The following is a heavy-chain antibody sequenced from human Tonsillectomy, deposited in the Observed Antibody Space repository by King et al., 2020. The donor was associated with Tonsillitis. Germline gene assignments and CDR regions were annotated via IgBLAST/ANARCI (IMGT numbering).Heavy chain of an antibody. V-gene: IGHV1-69*01. Sequence: HGQLVHSGAEVKRPGSSVKVSCKASGGTFSTYGINWVRQAPGQGLEWMGGIIPVFATTNYAQKFQGRVAITADESTSTAYLELSSLRSEDTAVYYCSRDTLVIVPDAKVGAKDGMDVWGRGTTVTVSS. D-gene: IGHD3-16*02. CDR3: SRDTLVIVPDAKVGAKDGMDV. CDR1: GGTFSTYG. CDR2: IIPVFATT. J-gene: IGHJ6*02.